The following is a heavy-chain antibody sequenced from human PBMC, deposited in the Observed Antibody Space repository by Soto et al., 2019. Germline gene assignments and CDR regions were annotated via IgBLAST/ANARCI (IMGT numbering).Heavy chain of an antibody. V-gene: IGHV3-23*01. CDR1: GFTFSSYA. CDR3: LVVHSVY. J-gene: IGHJ4*02. D-gene: IGHD2-8*02. Sequence: EVQLLESGGGLVQPGGSLRLSCAASGFTFSSYAMSWVRQAPGKGLEWVSAISGSGGSTYYADSVKGRFTISRDSSQSPLYLDMNSLGAEGTVVYYCLVVHSVYWGQGTLVTVSS. CDR2: ISGSGGST.